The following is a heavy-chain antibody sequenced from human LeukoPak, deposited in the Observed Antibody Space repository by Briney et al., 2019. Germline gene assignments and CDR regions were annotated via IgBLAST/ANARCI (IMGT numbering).Heavy chain of an antibody. CDR1: GGTFSSYA. Sequence: ASVKVSCKASGGTFSSYAISWVRQAPGQGLEWMGGIIPIFGTANYAQKFQGRVTITTDESTSTAYMELSSLRSEDTAVYYCAREGVEKQQHHYYYKDVWGKGTTVTLSS. CDR3: AREGVEKQQHHYYYKDV. CDR2: IIPIFGTA. D-gene: IGHD6-13*01. J-gene: IGHJ6*03. V-gene: IGHV1-69*05.